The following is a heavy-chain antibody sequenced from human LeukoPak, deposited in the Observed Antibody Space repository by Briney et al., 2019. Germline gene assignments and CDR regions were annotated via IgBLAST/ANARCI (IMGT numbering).Heavy chain of an antibody. Sequence: SETLSLTCTVSGGSISSSSYYWGWIRQPPGRGLEWNAEIYHSGSTNYNPSLKSRVTISVDKSKNQFSLNLSSVTAADTAVYYCAGGSHWNQLHYFDYWGQGTLVTVSS. J-gene: IGHJ4*02. CDR1: GGSISSSSYY. V-gene: IGHV4-39*07. D-gene: IGHD1-1*01. CDR3: AGGSHWNQLHYFDY. CDR2: IYHSGST.